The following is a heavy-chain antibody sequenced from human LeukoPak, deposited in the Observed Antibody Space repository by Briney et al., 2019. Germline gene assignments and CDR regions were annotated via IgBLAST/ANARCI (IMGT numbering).Heavy chain of an antibody. CDR3: ARLPSSSLYYYYGMDV. CDR2: FSGSGDSI. CDR1: GFTFSNYA. J-gene: IGHJ6*02. D-gene: IGHD6-6*01. Sequence: PGGSLRLSCAASGFTFSNYAMSWVRQVPGKGLEWVSAFSGSGDSIYYTDSVKGRFTISRDNSKNTLYLQMNSLRAEDTAVYYCARLPSSSLYYYYGMDVWGQGTTVTVSS. V-gene: IGHV3-23*01.